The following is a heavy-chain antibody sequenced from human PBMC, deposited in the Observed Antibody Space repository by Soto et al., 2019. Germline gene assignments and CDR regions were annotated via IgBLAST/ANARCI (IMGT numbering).Heavy chain of an antibody. Sequence: VASVKVSCKASGGTFSSYAISWVRQAPGQGLEWMGGIIPIFGTANYAQKFQGRVTITADESTSTAYMELSSLRSEDTAVYYCAREGVVPAAPDYYYYGMDVWGQGTTVTVSS. V-gene: IGHV1-69*13. CDR2: IIPIFGTA. D-gene: IGHD2-2*01. J-gene: IGHJ6*02. CDR1: GGTFSSYA. CDR3: AREGVVPAAPDYYYYGMDV.